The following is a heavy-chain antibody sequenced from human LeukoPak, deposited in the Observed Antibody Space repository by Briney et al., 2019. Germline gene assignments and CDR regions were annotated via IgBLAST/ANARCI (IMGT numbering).Heavy chain of an antibody. Sequence: PGGSLRLSCAASGFTFSSYAMNWVRQAPGKGLEWVAIISYDGSNKYYADSVKGRFTISRDNSEKTLYLQMNSLGAEDTAVYYCARVGALSSSWLMYWGQGTLVTVSS. CDR3: ARVGALSSSWLMY. CDR2: ISYDGSNK. V-gene: IGHV3-30*04. CDR1: GFTFSSYA. D-gene: IGHD6-13*01. J-gene: IGHJ4*02.